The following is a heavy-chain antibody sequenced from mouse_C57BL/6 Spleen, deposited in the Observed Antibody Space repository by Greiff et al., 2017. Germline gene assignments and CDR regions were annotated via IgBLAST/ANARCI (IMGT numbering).Heavy chain of an antibody. CDR3: SRYIRGEYYYGSNYAMDY. Sequence: EVMLVESGGGLVQPGGSLSLSCAASGFTFTDYYMSWVRQPPGKALEWLGFIRNKANGYTTEYSASVKGRFTISRDNSQSIIYLQMNDLRAEDSATYYCSRYIRGEYYYGSNYAMDYCGGGTSATVSS. D-gene: IGHD1-1*01. V-gene: IGHV7-3*01. CDR1: GFTFTDYY. J-gene: IGHJ4*01. CDR2: IRNKANGYTT.